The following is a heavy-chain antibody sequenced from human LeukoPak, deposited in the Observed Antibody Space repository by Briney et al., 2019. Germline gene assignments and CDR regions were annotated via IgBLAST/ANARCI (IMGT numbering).Heavy chain of an antibody. Sequence: ASVKVSCKASGYTFTTYGISWVRQAPGQGLEWMGWISAYNGNTNYAQKLQGRVAMTTDTSTSTAYMELRSLRSDDTAVCYCARDLGAEQWLAPFDLWGQGTLVTVSS. J-gene: IGHJ4*02. D-gene: IGHD6-19*01. CDR2: ISAYNGNT. CDR3: ARDLGAEQWLAPFDL. V-gene: IGHV1-18*01. CDR1: GYTFTTYG.